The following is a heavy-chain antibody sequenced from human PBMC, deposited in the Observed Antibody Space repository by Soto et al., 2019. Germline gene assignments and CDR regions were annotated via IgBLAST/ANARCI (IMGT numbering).Heavy chain of an antibody. CDR3: AKRRGAGGHFAY. Sequence: PGGSLRLSCAASGFTFSSYAMGWVRQGPGKGLEWVAVVSIGGSTHYADSVRGRFTISRDNSKNTLSLQMNSLTAEDTAVYFCAKRRGAGGHFAYWGQGALATVSS. D-gene: IGHD2-15*01. CDR1: GFTFSSYA. CDR2: VSIGGST. J-gene: IGHJ4*02. V-gene: IGHV3-23*01.